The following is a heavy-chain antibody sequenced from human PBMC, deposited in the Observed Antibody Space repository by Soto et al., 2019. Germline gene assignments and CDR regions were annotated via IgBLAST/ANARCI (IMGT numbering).Heavy chain of an antibody. CDR2: IYHSGST. J-gene: IGHJ5*01. CDR1: GGSISSGGYS. V-gene: IGHV4-30-2*01. CDR3: ARVPGT. Sequence: QLQLQESGSGLVKPSQTLSLTCAVSGGSISSGGYSWSWIRQPPGKGLEWIGYIYHSGSTYYNPSLKGRVTLTVDQSKNQVSLKLSSVAAADTAVYYCARVPGTWGQGTLVTVSS.